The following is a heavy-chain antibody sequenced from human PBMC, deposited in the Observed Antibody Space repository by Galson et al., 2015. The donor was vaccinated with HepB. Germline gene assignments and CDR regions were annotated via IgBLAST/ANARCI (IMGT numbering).Heavy chain of an antibody. CDR1: GFTFSSYS. Sequence: SLRLSCAASGFTFSSYSMNWVRQAPGKGLEWVSSISSSSSYIYYADSVKGRFTISRDNAKNSLYLQMNSLRAEDTAVYYCARVKVGSRRTPRGDFDYWGQGTLVTVSS. J-gene: IGHJ4*02. D-gene: IGHD2-15*01. CDR3: ARVKVGSRRTPRGDFDY. CDR2: ISSSSSYI. V-gene: IGHV3-21*01.